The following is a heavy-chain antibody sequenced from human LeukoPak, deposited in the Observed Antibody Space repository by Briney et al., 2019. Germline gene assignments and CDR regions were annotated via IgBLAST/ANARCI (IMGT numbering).Heavy chain of an antibody. V-gene: IGHV1-18*01. D-gene: IGHD3-10*01. CDR2: ISAYNGNT. J-gene: IGHJ4*02. CDR3: ARAKPKNMVRGLIMRRESRYYFDY. CDR1: GYTFTSYG. Sequence: ASVKVSCKASGYTFTSYGISWVRQAPGQGLEWMGWISAYNGNTNYAQKFQGRVTMTTDTSTSTAYMELRSLRSDDTAMYYCARAKPKNMVRGLIMRRESRYYFDYWGQGTLVTVSS.